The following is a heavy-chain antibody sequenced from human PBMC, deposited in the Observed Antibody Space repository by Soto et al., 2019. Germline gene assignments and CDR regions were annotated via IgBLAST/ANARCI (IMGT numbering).Heavy chain of an antibody. V-gene: IGHV4-59*01. CDR3: ARLAAGIGVGWFDP. Sequence: SETLSLTCTVSGGSISSYYWSWIRQPPGKGLEWIGYIYYSGSTNYNPSLKSRVTISVDTSKNQFSLKLSSVTAADTAVYYCARLAAGIGVGWFDPWGQGTLVPSPQ. D-gene: IGHD6-13*01. J-gene: IGHJ5*02. CDR2: IYYSGST. CDR1: GGSISSYY.